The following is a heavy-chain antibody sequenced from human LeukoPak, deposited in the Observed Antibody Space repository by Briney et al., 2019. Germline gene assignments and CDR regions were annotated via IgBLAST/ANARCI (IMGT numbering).Heavy chain of an antibody. CDR1: GFTFSDYY. V-gene: IGHV3-11*01. CDR3: ARAIAVARYNWFDP. Sequence: GGSLRLSCAASGFTFSDYYMTWIRQAPGKGLEWLSYISISGATTYYADSVKGRFTISRDNVKNSLYLQMNSLRAKDTAVYYCARAIAVARYNWFDPWGQGTLVTVSS. J-gene: IGHJ5*02. CDR2: ISISGATT. D-gene: IGHD6-19*01.